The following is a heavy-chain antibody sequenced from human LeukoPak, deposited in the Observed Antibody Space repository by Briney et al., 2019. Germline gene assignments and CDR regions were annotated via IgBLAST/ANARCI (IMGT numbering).Heavy chain of an antibody. V-gene: IGHV3-23*01. CDR1: GFTFGSYA. Sequence: GGSLRLSCAASGFTFGSYAMSWVRQAPGKGLEWVSAISGSGGSTYYADSVKGRFIISRDNSKNTLYLQMNSLRAEDTAVYYCAKSTGYSSSWYNYWGQGTLVTVSS. D-gene: IGHD6-13*01. CDR2: ISGSGGST. CDR3: AKSTGYSSSWYNY. J-gene: IGHJ4*02.